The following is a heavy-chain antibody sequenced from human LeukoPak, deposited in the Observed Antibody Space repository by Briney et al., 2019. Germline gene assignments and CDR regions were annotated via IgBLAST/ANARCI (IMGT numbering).Heavy chain of an antibody. CDR2: ISSSGSTI. D-gene: IGHD1-26*01. CDR1: GFTFSDYY. J-gene: IGHJ6*02. CDR3: ASGSSEYYYYYGMDV. V-gene: IGHV3-11*01. Sequence: GSLRLSSAASGFTFSDYYMSWIRQAPRQGLEWLSYISSSGSTIYSADSVKGRLTISRNNANNSLYLQMNSLRAEDTAVYYCASGSSEYYYYYGMDVWGQGTTVTVSS.